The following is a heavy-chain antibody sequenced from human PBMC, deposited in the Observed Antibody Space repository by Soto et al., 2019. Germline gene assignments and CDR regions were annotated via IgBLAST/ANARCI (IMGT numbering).Heavy chain of an antibody. Sequence: EVQLVASGGGLVKPGGSLRLSCAASGFTFSSYSMNWVRQAPGKGLEWVSSISSSSSYIYYADSVKGRFTISRDNAKNSLYLQMNSLRAEDTAVYYCARDAHITIFGVVIGDAFDIWGQGTMVTVSS. CDR3: ARDAHITIFGVVIGDAFDI. CDR2: ISSSSSYI. J-gene: IGHJ3*02. CDR1: GFTFSSYS. V-gene: IGHV3-21*01. D-gene: IGHD3-3*01.